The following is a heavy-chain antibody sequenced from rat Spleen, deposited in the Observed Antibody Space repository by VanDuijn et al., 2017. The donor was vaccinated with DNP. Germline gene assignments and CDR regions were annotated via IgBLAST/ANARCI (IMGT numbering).Heavy chain of an antibody. CDR3: ARHPQTTGIPDY. J-gene: IGHJ2*01. CDR2: ISHSDGRS. V-gene: IGHV5S13*01. Sequence: EVQLVESGGDLVQPGRSLKLSCVASGFTFSNYWMTWVRQAPKRGLEWVAIISHSDGRSYYPDSVKGRYTISRDNAKNTQYLQMDSLRSEDTATYYCARHPQTTGIPDYWGQGVMVTVSS. D-gene: IGHD1-7*01. CDR1: GFTFSNYW.